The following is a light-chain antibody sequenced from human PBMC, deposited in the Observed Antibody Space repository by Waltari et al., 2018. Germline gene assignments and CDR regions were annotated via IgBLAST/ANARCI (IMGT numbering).Light chain of an antibody. CDR1: QNIGNN. J-gene: IGKJ2*01. CDR3: HQYNSWPPYT. Sequence: EIVMTQSPDTLSVSPGERATLSCRASQNIGNNLAWYQEKPGQSPRPLIYGASRTAIGNPDRFSGSGSGTEYTLTISSLQAEDFAVYLCHQYNSWPPYTFGQGTKLEIK. V-gene: IGKV3-15*01. CDR2: GAS.